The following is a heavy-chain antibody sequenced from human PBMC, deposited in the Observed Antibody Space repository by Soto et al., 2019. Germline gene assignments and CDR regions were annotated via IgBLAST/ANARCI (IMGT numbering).Heavy chain of an antibody. D-gene: IGHD2-2*01. J-gene: IGHJ4*02. CDR2: IIPIFGTA. CDR3: VRGSDGYCSSTSCYFDY. CDR1: GGTFSSYA. V-gene: IGHV1-69*13. Sequence: ASVKVSCKASGGTFSSYAISWVRQAPGQGLEWMGGIIPIFGTANYAQKFQGRVTITADESASTAYMELSSLRSEDMAVYYCVRGSDGYCSSTSCYFDYWGQGTLVTVSS.